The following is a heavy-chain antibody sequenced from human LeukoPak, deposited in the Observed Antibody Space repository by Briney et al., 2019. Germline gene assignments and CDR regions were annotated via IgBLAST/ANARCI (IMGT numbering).Heavy chain of an antibody. CDR3: ARDRRGSRRWYYFDY. CDR1: GYTFTGYY. J-gene: IGHJ4*02. D-gene: IGHD3-16*01. Sequence: ASVKVSCKASGYTFTGYYMHWVRQAPGQGLEWMGWINPNSGGTNYAQKFQGRVTMTRDTSISTAYMELSSLSSEDTAVYYCARDRRGSRRWYYFDYWGQGTLVTVSS. V-gene: IGHV1-2*02. CDR2: INPNSGGT.